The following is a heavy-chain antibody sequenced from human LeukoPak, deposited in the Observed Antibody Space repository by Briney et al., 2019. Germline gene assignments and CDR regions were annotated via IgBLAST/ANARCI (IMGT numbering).Heavy chain of an antibody. D-gene: IGHD3-3*01. V-gene: IGHV5-51*01. CDR1: GYSFTSCW. Sequence: GESLKISCKGSGYSFTSCWIGWVRQMPGKGLEWMGIIYPGDSDTRYSPSFQGQVTISADKSISTAYLQWSSLKASDTAMYYCASQATIFGYYYYGMDVWGQGTTVTVSS. CDR2: IYPGDSDT. J-gene: IGHJ6*02. CDR3: ASQATIFGYYYYGMDV.